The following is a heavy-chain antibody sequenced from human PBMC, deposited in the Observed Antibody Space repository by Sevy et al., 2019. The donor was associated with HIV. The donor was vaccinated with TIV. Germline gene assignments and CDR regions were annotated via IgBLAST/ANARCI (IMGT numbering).Heavy chain of an antibody. CDR1: GFTFSSYN. V-gene: IGHV3-30*18. J-gene: IGHJ4*02. CDR3: AKDGYNGGTNLYFDY. CDR2: ISYDGSNK. Sequence: GGSLRLSCAASGFTFSSYNMHWVRQAPGKGLEWVAYISYDGSNKYSADSVKGRFTISRDNSKNTLYLQMNSLRAEDTAVYYCAKDGYNGGTNLYFDYWGQGTLVTVSS. D-gene: IGHD5-18*01.